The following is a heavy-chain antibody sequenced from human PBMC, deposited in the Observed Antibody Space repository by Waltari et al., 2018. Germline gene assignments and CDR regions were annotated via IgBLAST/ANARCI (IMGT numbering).Heavy chain of an antibody. V-gene: IGHV3-48*01. CDR1: GFTFSSYS. J-gene: IGHJ4*02. Sequence: EVQLVESGGGLVQPGGSLRLSCAASGFTFSSYSMNWVRQAPGKGLEWVSYISSSSSTIYYADSVKGRFTISRDNAKNSLYLQMNSLRAEDTAVYYCARSKGGSYYDYWGQGTLVTVSS. D-gene: IGHD1-26*01. CDR3: ARSKGGSYYDY. CDR2: ISSSSSTI.